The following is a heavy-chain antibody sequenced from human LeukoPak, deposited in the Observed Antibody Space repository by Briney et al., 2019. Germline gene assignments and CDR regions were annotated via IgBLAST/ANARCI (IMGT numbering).Heavy chain of an antibody. J-gene: IGHJ4*02. CDR3: ARDRGYCSSTSRSAVLFDY. Sequence: ASVKVSCKASGYTFTGYYMHWVRQAPGQGLEWMGWINPNSGGTNYAQKFQGRVTMTRDTSISTAYMELSRLRSDDTAVYYCARDRGYCSSTSRSAVLFDYWGQGTLVTVSS. CDR1: GYTFTGYY. V-gene: IGHV1-2*02. D-gene: IGHD2-2*01. CDR2: INPNSGGT.